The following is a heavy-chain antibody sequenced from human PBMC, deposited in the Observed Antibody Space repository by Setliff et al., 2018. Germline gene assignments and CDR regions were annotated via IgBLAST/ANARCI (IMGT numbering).Heavy chain of an antibody. J-gene: IGHJ4*02. CDR3: ARLVRYCTRTSCQRTSGAEL. CDR1: DYLLTSYG. Sequence: GASVKVSCKTSDYLLTSYGLTWVRQAPGQGLDWMGWISPYNGHTNYAQKFQDRVTLTTDTSTSTGYMEVRSLTSDDTAIYYCARLVRYCTRTSCQRTSGAELWGQGALVTVSS. V-gene: IGHV1-18*01. CDR2: ISPYNGHT. D-gene: IGHD2-2*01.